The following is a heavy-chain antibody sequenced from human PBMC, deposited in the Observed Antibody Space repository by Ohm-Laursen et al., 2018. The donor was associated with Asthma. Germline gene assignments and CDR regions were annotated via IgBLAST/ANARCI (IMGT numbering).Heavy chain of an antibody. CDR2: IWYDGSNK. CDR3: AREEYYYDSSGYYPGVNDY. Sequence: SLRLSCAASGFTFSSYGMHWVRQAPGKGLEWVAVIWYDGSNKYYADSVKGRFTISRDNSKNTLYLQMNSLRAEDTAVYYCAREEYYYDSSGYYPGVNDYWGQGTLVTVSS. D-gene: IGHD3-22*01. V-gene: IGHV3-33*01. CDR1: GFTFSSYG. J-gene: IGHJ4*02.